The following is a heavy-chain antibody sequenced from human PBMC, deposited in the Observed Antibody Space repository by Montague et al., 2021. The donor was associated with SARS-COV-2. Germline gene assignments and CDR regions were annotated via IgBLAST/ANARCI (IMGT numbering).Heavy chain of an antibody. Sequence: PALVKPTQTLALTCSFSGFSLSASGVGGGWIRQPPGQALEWLALIFWDDDKRYSPSLKNRLTVTKDTSKNQVVLTMTNMDPVDTATYYCARRPGWGGDTYDTWGQGTTVTVSA. J-gene: IGHJ3*02. D-gene: IGHD3-16*01. CDR3: ARRPGWGGDTYDT. V-gene: IGHV2-5*02. CDR1: GFSLSASGVG. CDR2: IFWDDDK.